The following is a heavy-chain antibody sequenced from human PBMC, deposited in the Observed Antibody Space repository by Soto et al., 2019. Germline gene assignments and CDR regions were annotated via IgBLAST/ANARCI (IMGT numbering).Heavy chain of an antibody. Sequence: GGSLRLSCAASGFTFSSYGMHWVRQAPGKGLEWVAVIWYDGSNKYYADSVKGRFTISRDNSKNTLYLQMNSLRAEDTVVYYCARNSNRGSSYFDYWGQGTLVTVSS. CDR3: ARNSNRGSSYFDY. V-gene: IGHV3-33*01. CDR2: IWYDGSNK. J-gene: IGHJ4*02. D-gene: IGHD1-26*01. CDR1: GFTFSSYG.